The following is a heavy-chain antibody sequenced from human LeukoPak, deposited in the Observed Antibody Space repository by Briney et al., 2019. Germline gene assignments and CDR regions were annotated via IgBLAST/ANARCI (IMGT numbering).Heavy chain of an antibody. CDR1: GYTFTSYG. CDR2: ISAYNGNT. CDR3: ARARGHYDILTGYYNGGVGAFDI. D-gene: IGHD3-9*01. Sequence: ASVKVSCKASGYTFTSYGISWVRQAPGQGLEWMGWISAYNGNTNYAQKLQGRVTMTTDTSTSTAYMELRSLRSDDTAVYYCARARGHYDILTGYYNGGVGAFDIWGQGTMVTVSS. V-gene: IGHV1-18*01. J-gene: IGHJ3*02.